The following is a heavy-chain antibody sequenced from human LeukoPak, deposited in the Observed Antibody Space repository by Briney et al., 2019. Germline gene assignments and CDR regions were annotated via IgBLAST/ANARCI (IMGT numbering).Heavy chain of an antibody. CDR2: INPSGDTT. D-gene: IGHD2-21*01. Sequence: ASVKVSCKASGHTINTYYMHWLRQAPGQGLEWMGIINPSGDTTSYAQKFQDRVTVTRDTSTSTAYMELSRLRSDDTAVYYCARARFPVAGGWFDPWGQGTLVTVSS. V-gene: IGHV1-46*02. CDR1: GHTINTYY. J-gene: IGHJ5*02. CDR3: ARARFPVAGGWFDP.